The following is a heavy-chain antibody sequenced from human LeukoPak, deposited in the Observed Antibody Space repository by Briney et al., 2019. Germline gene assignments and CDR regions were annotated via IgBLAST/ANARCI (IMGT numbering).Heavy chain of an antibody. CDR3: ARIAMAGIGDGFDI. J-gene: IGHJ3*02. V-gene: IGHV3-20*04. CDR2: INWNGGST. CDR1: GLTYDDYE. D-gene: IGHD6-19*01. Sequence: PGGSLTLSCAPSGLTYDDYEMRWVRQAPGKGGEWVSGINWNGGSTGYADSVKGRFTISRDNARNSLYLQMNSLRAEDTALYYCARIAMAGIGDGFDIWGQGTMVTVSS.